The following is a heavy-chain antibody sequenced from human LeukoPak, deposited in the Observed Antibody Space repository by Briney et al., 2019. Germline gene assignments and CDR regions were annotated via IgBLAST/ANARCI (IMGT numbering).Heavy chain of an antibody. J-gene: IGHJ4*02. D-gene: IGHD3-22*01. V-gene: IGHV1-8*01. CDR1: GYTFTSYD. CDR2: MNPNSGNT. Sequence: GASVKVSCKASGYTFTSYDINWVRQATGQGLEWMGWMNPNSGNTGYAQKFQDRVTMTRNTSISTAYMELSSLRSEDTAVYYCARGRRFWRLVVVITPYYFDYWGQGTLVTVSS. CDR3: ARGRRFWRLVVVITPYYFDY.